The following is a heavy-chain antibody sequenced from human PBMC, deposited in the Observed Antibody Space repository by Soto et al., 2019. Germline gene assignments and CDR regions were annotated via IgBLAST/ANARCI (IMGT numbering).Heavy chain of an antibody. CDR1: GGTFSSYS. CDR3: ARVDYDSTYGFYYYGLDV. J-gene: IGHJ6*02. Sequence: QVHLVQSGGEVKKPGSSVRVSCKTSGGTFSSYSFTWVRQAPGQGLEWMGEIIPILNTANFAQKFQSRVTITADEPTSTVYMDLSSLSPDDTAVYYCARVDYDSTYGFYYYGLDVWGQGTTVTVSS. D-gene: IGHD3-10*01. CDR2: IIPILNTA. V-gene: IGHV1-69*01.